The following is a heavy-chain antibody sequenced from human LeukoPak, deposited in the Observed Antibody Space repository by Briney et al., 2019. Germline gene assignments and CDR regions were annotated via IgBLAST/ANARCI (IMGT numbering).Heavy chain of an antibody. V-gene: IGHV3-11*01. D-gene: IGHD5-24*01. CDR2: ISSSGSTI. J-gene: IGHJ2*01. CDR3: ATRRDGYNFWYFDL. Sequence: PGGSLRLSCAASGFTFSDYYMSWIRQAPGKGLEWVSYISSSGSTIYYADSVKGRFTISRDSAKNSLYLQMNSLRAEDTAVYYCATRRDGYNFWYFDLWGRGTLVTVSS. CDR1: GFTFSDYY.